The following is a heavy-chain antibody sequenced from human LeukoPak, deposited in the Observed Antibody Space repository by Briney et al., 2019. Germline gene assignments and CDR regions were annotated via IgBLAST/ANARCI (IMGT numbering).Heavy chain of an antibody. V-gene: IGHV1-18*01. CDR2: ISAYNGNT. Sequence: ASVKVSCKASGYTFTSYGISWVRQTPGQGLEWMGWISAYNGNTNYAQKLQGRVTMTTDTSTGTAYMELRSLRSDDTAVHYCAREPDYGDYVRWFDPWGQGTLVTVSS. D-gene: IGHD4-17*01. CDR3: AREPDYGDYVRWFDP. J-gene: IGHJ5*02. CDR1: GYTFTSYG.